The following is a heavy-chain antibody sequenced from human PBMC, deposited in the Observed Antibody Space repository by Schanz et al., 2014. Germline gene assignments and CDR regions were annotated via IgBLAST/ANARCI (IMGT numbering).Heavy chain of an antibody. D-gene: IGHD3-10*01. CDR2: ISGYNGDT. Sequence: QVQLVESGAEVKKPGVSVKVSCKASGYTFNNHGISWVRQAPGQGLEWMGWISGYNGDTNYAPKFQDRVTMTTDTSTGITSLELRNLKSDDTAVYYCARDRVSFVRGPLGVDWGQGTQVIVSS. V-gene: IGHV1-18*01. CDR3: ARDRVSFVRGPLGVD. J-gene: IGHJ4*02. CDR1: GYTFNNHG.